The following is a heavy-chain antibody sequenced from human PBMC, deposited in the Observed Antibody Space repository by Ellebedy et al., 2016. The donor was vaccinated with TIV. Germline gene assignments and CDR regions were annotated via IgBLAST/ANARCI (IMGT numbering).Heavy chain of an antibody. V-gene: IGHV3-9*01. CDR3: AKDINYHGSGIPYYFDY. CDR2: ISWNSGSI. Sequence: SLKISXAASGFTFDDYAMHWVRQAPGKGLEWVSGISWNSGSIGYADSVKGRFTISRDNAKNSLYLQMNSLRAEDTALYYCAKDINYHGSGIPYYFDYWGQGTLVTVSS. CDR1: GFTFDDYA. J-gene: IGHJ4*02. D-gene: IGHD3-10*01.